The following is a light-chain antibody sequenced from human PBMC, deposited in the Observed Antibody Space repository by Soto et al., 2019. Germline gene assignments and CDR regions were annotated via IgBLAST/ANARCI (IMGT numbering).Light chain of an antibody. CDR2: QVN. J-gene: IGLJ1*01. Sequence: QSALTQPPSASGSPGQSVTISCTGTSSDIGVFDFVSWYQQHPGKAPKVIIYQVNKRPSGVPDRFSGSKSGNTASLTVSGLRPEDEADYFCSSFAGSNSPYVFGTGTKVTAL. CDR3: SSFAGSNSPYV. V-gene: IGLV2-8*01. CDR1: SSDIGVFDF.